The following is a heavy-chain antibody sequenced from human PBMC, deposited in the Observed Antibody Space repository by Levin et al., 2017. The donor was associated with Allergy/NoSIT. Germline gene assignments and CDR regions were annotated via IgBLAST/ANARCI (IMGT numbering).Heavy chain of an antibody. J-gene: IGHJ2*01. D-gene: IGHD5-12*01. Sequence: GGSLRLSCAASGFTFSSYDMHWVRQATGNGLEWVSAIGTAGDTYYPGSVKGRFTISRENAKNSLYLQMNSLRAGDTAVYYCARGSGGYDAVYFDLWGRGTLVTVSS. V-gene: IGHV3-13*01. CDR1: GFTFSSYD. CDR2: IGTAGDT. CDR3: ARGSGGYDAVYFDL.